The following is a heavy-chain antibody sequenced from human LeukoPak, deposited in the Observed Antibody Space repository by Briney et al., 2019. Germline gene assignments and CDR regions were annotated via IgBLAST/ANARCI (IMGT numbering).Heavy chain of an antibody. J-gene: IGHJ4*02. CDR3: AREMERITMVRGVGD. D-gene: IGHD3-10*01. CDR2: ISSSGSTI. V-gene: IGHV3-11*04. Sequence: NPGGSLRLSCAASGFTFSDYYMSWIRQAPGKGLEWVSYISSSGSTIYYADSVKGRFTISRDNAKNSLYLQMNSLRAEDTAVYYCAREMERITMVRGVGDWGQGTLVTVSS. CDR1: GFTFSDYY.